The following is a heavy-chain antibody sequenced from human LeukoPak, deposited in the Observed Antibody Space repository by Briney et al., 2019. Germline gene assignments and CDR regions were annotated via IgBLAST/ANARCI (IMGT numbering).Heavy chain of an antibody. D-gene: IGHD3-22*01. V-gene: IGHV4-39*01. Sequence: ASETLSLTCTVSGGSISSSSYYWGWIRQPPGKGLEWIRSIYYSGSTYYNPSLKSRVTISVDTSKNQFSLKLSSVTAADTAVYYCARRYFYDSGGYYYYFDYWGQGTLVTVSS. J-gene: IGHJ4*02. CDR3: ARRYFYDSGGYYYYFDY. CDR1: GGSISSSSYY. CDR2: IYYSGST.